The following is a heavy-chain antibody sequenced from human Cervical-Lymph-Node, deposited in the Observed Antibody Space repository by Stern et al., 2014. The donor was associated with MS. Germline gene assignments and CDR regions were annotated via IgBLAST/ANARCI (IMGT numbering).Heavy chain of an antibody. Sequence: EVQLVQSGGGIVQPGGSLMISCVASGFNFRTYWMHWVRQGPGKGLEWVSRINGDWTVSTYADSVRGRFTISRNNANNTMSLQLDNLGVEDTAIYYCASAYRASWGQGTLVTVST. CDR3: ASAYRAS. D-gene: IGHD1-1*01. V-gene: IGHV3-74*02. CDR2: INGDWTVS. CDR1: GFNFRTYW. J-gene: IGHJ4*02.